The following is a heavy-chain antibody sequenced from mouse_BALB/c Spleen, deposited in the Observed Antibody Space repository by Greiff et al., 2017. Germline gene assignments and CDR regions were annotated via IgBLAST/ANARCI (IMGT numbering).Heavy chain of an antibody. D-gene: IGHD4-1*01. J-gene: IGHJ2*01. CDR3: ARGLGRSPDY. Sequence: EVQGVESGGGLVKPGGSLKLSCAASGFTFSDYYMYWVRQTPEKRLEWVATISDGGSYTYYPDSVKGRFTISRDNAKNNLYLQMSSLKSEDTAMYYCARGLGRSPDYWGQGTTLTVSS. CDR2: ISDGGSYT. CDR1: GFTFSDYY. V-gene: IGHV5-4*02.